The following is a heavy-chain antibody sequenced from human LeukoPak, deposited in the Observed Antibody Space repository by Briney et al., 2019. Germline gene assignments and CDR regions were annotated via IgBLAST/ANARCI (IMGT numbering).Heavy chain of an antibody. J-gene: IGHJ1*01. CDR2: IWFDGSEQ. CDR1: GFTFSTYA. CDR3: AREGDSRWGELSP. D-gene: IGHD3-16*02. Sequence: GGSLRLFCAASGFTFSTYAIHWVRQAPGKGLEWVAVIWFDGSEQYYADSVKGRFITSRDNSKSTSNLQLNSLRAEDTAVYYCAREGDSRWGELSPWGQGTLVTVSS. V-gene: IGHV3-33*01.